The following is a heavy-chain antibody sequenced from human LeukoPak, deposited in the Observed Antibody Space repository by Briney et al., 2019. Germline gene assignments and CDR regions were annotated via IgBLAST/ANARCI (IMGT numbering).Heavy chain of an antibody. V-gene: IGHV3-30*02. CDR1: GFTFNNYG. D-gene: IGHD4-17*01. Sequence: GESLKISCSASGFTFNNYGMTWVRQAPGKGLEWVAFIRYDGSNKYYADSVKGRFTISRDNSKNTLYLQMNSLRAEDTAVYYCAKARPMATVTTYFDYWGQGTLVTVSS. CDR2: IRYDGSNK. J-gene: IGHJ4*02. CDR3: AKARPMATVTTYFDY.